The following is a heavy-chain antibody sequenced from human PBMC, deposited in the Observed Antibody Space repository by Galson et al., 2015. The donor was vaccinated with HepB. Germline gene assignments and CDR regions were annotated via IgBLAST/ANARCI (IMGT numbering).Heavy chain of an antibody. CDR1: GFTFGSYC. V-gene: IGHV3-23*01. Sequence: SLRLSCAASGFTFGSYCMTWVRQAPGKRLEWVASFRHAGGITYYSDSVKGRITISSANSKSTLYLQMNSLRAENSAIYLCPRYGASTVTTDWYFDLWGRGTLVTVSS. J-gene: IGHJ2*01. D-gene: IGHD4-17*01. CDR3: PRYGASTVTTDWYFDL. CDR2: FRHAGGIT.